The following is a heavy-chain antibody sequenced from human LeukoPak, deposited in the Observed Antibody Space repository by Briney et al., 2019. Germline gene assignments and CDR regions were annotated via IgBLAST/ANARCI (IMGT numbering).Heavy chain of an antibody. D-gene: IGHD4-17*01. J-gene: IGHJ4*02. CDR2: ISGSGIST. V-gene: IGHV3-23*01. CDR1: GFNFINYA. CDR3: ARDYADYVGYFFFDY. Sequence: GGSLRLSCAASGFNFINYAMTWVRQAPGKGLEWVSAISGSGISTYYGDSVKGRFTISRDNSKNTLSLQMDSLRAEDTAVYYCARDYADYVGYFFFDYWGQGTLVTVSS.